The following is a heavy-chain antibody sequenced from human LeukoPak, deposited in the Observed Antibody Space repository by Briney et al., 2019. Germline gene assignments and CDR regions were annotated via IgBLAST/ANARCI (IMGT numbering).Heavy chain of an antibody. Sequence: GGSLRLSCAASGFTFSSYWMHWVRQAPGKGLVWVSRINTDGSSTSYADSVKGRFTISRDNAKNTLYLQMNSLRAEDTAVYYCARARVVVNIEVLWYFDLWGRGTLVTVSS. J-gene: IGHJ2*01. V-gene: IGHV3-74*01. CDR3: ARARVVVNIEVLWYFDL. CDR2: INTDGSST. CDR1: GFTFSSYW. D-gene: IGHD3-3*01.